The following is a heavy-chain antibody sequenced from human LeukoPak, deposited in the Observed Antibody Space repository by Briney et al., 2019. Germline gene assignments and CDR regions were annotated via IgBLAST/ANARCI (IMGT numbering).Heavy chain of an antibody. CDR2: INPNSGGK. D-gene: IGHD3-22*01. V-gene: IGHV1-2*02. CDR3: AREDSSGYYHSDY. Sequence: GASVKVSCKASGYTFTGYYMHWVRQAPGQGLEGMGWINPNSGGKNYAQKFQGRVTMTRDTSISTAYMELSRLRSDDTAVYYCAREDSSGYYHSDYWGQGTLVTVSS. CDR1: GYTFTGYY. J-gene: IGHJ4*02.